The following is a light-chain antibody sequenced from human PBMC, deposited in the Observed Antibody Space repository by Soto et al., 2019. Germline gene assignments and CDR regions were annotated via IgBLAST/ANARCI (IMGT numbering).Light chain of an antibody. CDR2: AVS. CDR3: NSYSATTTAYV. CDR1: SSDVGGYNS. Sequence: QSALTQPASVSGSPGQSITISCTGTSSDVGGYNSVSWYQQHPGKAPKLLIYAVSSRPAVVSNRFSGSKSGDSASLTIAGLQADDEADYYCNSYSATTTAYVFGSGTKLTVL. J-gene: IGLJ1*01. V-gene: IGLV2-14*01.